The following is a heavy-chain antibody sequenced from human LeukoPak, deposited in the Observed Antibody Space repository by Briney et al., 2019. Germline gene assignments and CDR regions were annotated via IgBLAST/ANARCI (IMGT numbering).Heavy chain of an antibody. J-gene: IGHJ4*02. CDR1: GFTFSSYW. Sequence: GGSLRLSCAASGFTFSSYWMSWVRQAPAKGREWVANIKQDGSEKCYVDSVKGRFTISGDIAKNSLYLQMNSLRAEDTAVYYCAREVRFLEWLSYYFDYWGQGTLDTVSS. V-gene: IGHV3-7*05. D-gene: IGHD3-3*01. CDR2: IKQDGSEK. CDR3: AREVRFLEWLSYYFDY.